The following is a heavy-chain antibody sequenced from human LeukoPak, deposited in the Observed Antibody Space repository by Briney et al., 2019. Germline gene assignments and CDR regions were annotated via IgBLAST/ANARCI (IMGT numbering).Heavy chain of an antibody. CDR1: GFSFSSYE. CDR2: ITGDCNYI. D-gene: IGHD3-3*01. V-gene: IGHV3-21*01. J-gene: IGHJ4*02. CDR3: ARERNFYYFDY. Sequence: GGSLRLSCAASGFSFSSYEMNWVRQAPGKGLEWVSSITGDCNYIFYADSVKGRFTISRDNAQNSLFLELNSLRGEDTAVYYCARERNFYYFDYWGQGALVTVSS.